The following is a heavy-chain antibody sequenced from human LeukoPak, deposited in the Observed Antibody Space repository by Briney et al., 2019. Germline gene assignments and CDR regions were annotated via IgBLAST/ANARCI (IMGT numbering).Heavy chain of an antibody. Sequence: SVKVSCKASGGTFSSYAISWVRQAPGQGLEWMGGIIPIFGTANYAQKFQGRVTITTDESTSTAYMELSSLRSEDTAVYYCARDLRVGATFDYWGQGTLVTVSS. CDR1: GGTFSSYA. CDR3: ARDLRVGATFDY. CDR2: IIPIFGTA. V-gene: IGHV1-69*05. J-gene: IGHJ4*02. D-gene: IGHD1-26*01.